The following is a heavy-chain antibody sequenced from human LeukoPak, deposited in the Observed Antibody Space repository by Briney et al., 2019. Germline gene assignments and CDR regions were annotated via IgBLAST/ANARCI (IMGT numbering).Heavy chain of an antibody. J-gene: IGHJ4*02. V-gene: IGHV3-30*02. Sequence: PGGSLRLSCAASGFTFSSYGMHWVRQAPGKGLEWVAFIRYDGSNKYYADSVKGRFTISRDNSKNTLYVQMNSLRTDDTAVYYCARGPYSSGWTTFDYWGQGILVTVSS. D-gene: IGHD6-19*01. CDR2: IRYDGSNK. CDR1: GFTFSSYG. CDR3: ARGPYSSGWTTFDY.